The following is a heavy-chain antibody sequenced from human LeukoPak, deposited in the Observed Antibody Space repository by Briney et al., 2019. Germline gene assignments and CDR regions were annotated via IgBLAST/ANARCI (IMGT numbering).Heavy chain of an antibody. CDR3: ARGYDFWSGYYPFYYYYGMDV. CDR2: IKQDGSEK. J-gene: IGHJ6*02. CDR1: GFTFSSYW. V-gene: IGHV3-7*01. Sequence: GGSLRLSCAASGFTFSSYWMSWVRQAPGKGLEWVANIKQDGSEKYYVDSVKGRFTISRDNAKNSLYLQMNSLRAEDTAVYYCARGYDFWSGYYPFYYYYGMDVWGQGTTVTVS. D-gene: IGHD3-3*01.